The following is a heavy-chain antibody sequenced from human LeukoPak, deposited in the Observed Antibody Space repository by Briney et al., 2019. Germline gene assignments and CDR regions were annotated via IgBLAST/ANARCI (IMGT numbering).Heavy chain of an antibody. D-gene: IGHD6-19*01. Sequence: SETLSLTCIVSGGSISYHYWSWIRQPPGKGLEWIGYIYYTGSTNYNPSLKSRVTMSVDTSKNQFSRKLSSVTAADTAVYYCARDQSSGWFDPWGQGTLVTVSS. V-gene: IGHV4-59*11. CDR3: ARDQSSGWFDP. J-gene: IGHJ5*02. CDR2: IYYTGST. CDR1: GGSISYHY.